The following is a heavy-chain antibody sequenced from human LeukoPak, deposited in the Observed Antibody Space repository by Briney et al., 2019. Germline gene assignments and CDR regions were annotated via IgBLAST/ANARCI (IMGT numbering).Heavy chain of an antibody. D-gene: IGHD4-11*01. CDR2: INPSGGST. Sequence: ASVKVSCKASGYIFTSYSIHWVRQAPGQGLEWMGVINPSGGSTRYAQKFQGRVAMTRDTSISTAYMELSRLRSDDTAIYYCARGAQDYTAIDDYWGQGTLVTVSS. CDR3: ARGAQDYTAIDDY. CDR1: GYIFTSYS. V-gene: IGHV1-46*01. J-gene: IGHJ4*02.